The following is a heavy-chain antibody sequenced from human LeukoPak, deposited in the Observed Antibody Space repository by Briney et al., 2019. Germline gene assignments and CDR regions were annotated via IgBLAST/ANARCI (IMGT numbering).Heavy chain of an antibody. CDR1: GFTFSSYG. V-gene: IGHV3-30*03. CDR3: ARDRLRYCSGGNCYSDWDY. J-gene: IGHJ4*02. Sequence: PGRSLRLSCAASGFTFSSYGMHWVRQAPGKGLEWVAVISYDGSNKYYADSVKGRFTISRDNSKNTLYLQMNSLRAEDTAVYYCARDRLRYCSGGNCYSDWDYWGQGTLVTVSS. CDR2: ISYDGSNK. D-gene: IGHD2-15*01.